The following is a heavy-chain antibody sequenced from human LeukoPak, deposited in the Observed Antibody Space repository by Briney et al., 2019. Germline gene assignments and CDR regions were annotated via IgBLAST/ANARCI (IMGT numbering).Heavy chain of an antibody. CDR1: GFTFSSYS. Sequence: GGSLRLSCAASGFTFSSYSMNWVRQAPGKGLEWVSSISSSSSYIYYADSVKGRFTISRDNAKNSLYLQMNSLRAGDTAVYYCARDRLTGYDNAPHFDYWGQGTLVTVSS. D-gene: IGHD5-12*01. CDR3: ARDRLTGYDNAPHFDY. CDR2: ISSSSSYI. V-gene: IGHV3-21*01. J-gene: IGHJ4*02.